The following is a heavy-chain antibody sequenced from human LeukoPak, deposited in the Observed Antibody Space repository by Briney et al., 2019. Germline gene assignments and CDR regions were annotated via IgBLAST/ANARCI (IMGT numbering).Heavy chain of an antibody. V-gene: IGHV3-7*01. D-gene: IGHD6-19*01. CDR2: IKEDGSEK. J-gene: IGHJ4*02. CDR3: ASGSGWTFEY. Sequence: QPGGSLRLSYAASRFTFTTRWMNWVRQAPGKGLEWVAIIKEDGSEKLYVDSVKGRFTISRDNAKNSLYLQMDNLRAEDTAVYYCASGSGWTFEYWGQGTQVTVSS. CDR1: RFTFTTRW.